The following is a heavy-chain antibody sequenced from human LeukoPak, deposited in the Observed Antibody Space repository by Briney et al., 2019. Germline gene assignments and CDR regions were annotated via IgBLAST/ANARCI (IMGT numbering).Heavy chain of an antibody. J-gene: IGHJ4*02. Sequence: ASVKVSCKGSGYTFTGYYMHWVRQAPGQGLEWMGWINPNSGGTNYAQQFQGRVTMTRDTSISTAYMELSRLRSDDPAVYYCARDVFYSGSYEGDYWGQGTLVTVS. CDR1: GYTFTGYY. V-gene: IGHV1-2*02. D-gene: IGHD1-26*01. CDR3: ARDVFYSGSYEGDY. CDR2: INPNSGGT.